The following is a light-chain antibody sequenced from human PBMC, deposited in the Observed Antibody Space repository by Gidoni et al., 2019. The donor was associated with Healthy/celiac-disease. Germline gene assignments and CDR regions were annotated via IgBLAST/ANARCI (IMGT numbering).Light chain of an antibody. CDR3: NSRDSSGNHLV. V-gene: IGLV3-19*01. CDR1: SLRSNY. CDR2: GKN. J-gene: IGLJ3*02. Sequence: SSDLPQDLSVFVALGQTVRITCQGDSLRSNYASWYQQKPGQAPVLVIYGKNNRPSGIPDRFSGSSSGNTASLTITGAQAEDEADYYCNSRDSSGNHLVFGGGTKLTVL.